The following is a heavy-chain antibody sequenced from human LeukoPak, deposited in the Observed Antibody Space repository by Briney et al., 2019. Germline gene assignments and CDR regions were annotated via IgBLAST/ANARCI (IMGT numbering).Heavy chain of an antibody. J-gene: IGHJ4*02. V-gene: IGHV3-21*01. D-gene: IGHD6-13*01. CDR1: GFTFSSYS. CDR3: ARDDKSSSWYTRMDY. CDR2: ISSSSSYI. Sequence: GGSLRLSCAASGFTFSSYSMNWVRQAPGKGLEWVSSISSSSSYIYYADSVKGRLTISRDNAKNSLYLQMNSLRAEDTAVYYCARDDKSSSWYTRMDYWGQGTLVTVSS.